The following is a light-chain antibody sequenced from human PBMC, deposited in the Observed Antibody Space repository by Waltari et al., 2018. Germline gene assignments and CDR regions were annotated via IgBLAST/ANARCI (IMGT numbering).Light chain of an antibody. J-gene: IGKJ4*01. V-gene: IGKV3-20*01. Sequence: EIVLTQSPGTLSLSPGDRATLSCRASQTVRTTYLAWYQQKPGQAPTLLSYGASSRATGIPDRFSGSGSGTDFSLTISSLEPEDFAVYYCQHYDISPLTFGGGTKVETK. CDR2: GAS. CDR3: QHYDISPLT. CDR1: QTVRTTY.